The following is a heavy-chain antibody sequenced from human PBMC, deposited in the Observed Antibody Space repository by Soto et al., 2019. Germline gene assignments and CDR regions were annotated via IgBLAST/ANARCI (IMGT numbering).Heavy chain of an antibody. CDR3: ARPIDPHFDYGMDV. CDR1: GYSFTSYW. V-gene: IGHV5-10-1*01. CDR2: IDPSDSYT. Sequence: GESLKISCKGSGYSFTSYWISWVRQMPGKGLEWMGRIDPSDSYTNYSPSFQGHVTISADKSISTAYLQWSSLKASGTAMYYCARPIDPHFDYGMDVWGQGTTVTVSS. D-gene: IGHD1-26*01. J-gene: IGHJ6*02.